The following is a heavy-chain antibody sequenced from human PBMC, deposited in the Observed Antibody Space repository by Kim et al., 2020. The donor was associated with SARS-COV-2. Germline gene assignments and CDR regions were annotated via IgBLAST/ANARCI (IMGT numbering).Heavy chain of an antibody. Sequence: GGSLRLSCAASGFTFSTYDMNWVRQAPGKGLEWVSSISGSSSHIYYADSVKGRFTVSRDNAKTSLYLQMNSLRAEDTAVYYCASRSPPARYNGMDACGQG. CDR1: GFTFSTYD. CDR2: ISGSSSHI. D-gene: IGHD3-9*01. V-gene: IGHV3-21*01. J-gene: IGHJ6*02. CDR3: ASRSPPARYNGMDA.